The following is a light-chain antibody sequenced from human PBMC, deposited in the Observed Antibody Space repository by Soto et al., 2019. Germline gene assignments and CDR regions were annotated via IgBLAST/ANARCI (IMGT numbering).Light chain of an antibody. CDR1: SSDLAIYNY. V-gene: IGLV2-23*02. Sequence: QSALTQPASVSGSPGQSITISCTGTSSDLAIYNYVSWYQQQPGKAPKLMIYQVTNRPSGVSNRFSGSKSDNRASLTISGLQAEDEADYYCSSYAGSLTWVFGGGTKLTVL. CDR3: SSYAGSLTWV. J-gene: IGLJ3*02. CDR2: QVT.